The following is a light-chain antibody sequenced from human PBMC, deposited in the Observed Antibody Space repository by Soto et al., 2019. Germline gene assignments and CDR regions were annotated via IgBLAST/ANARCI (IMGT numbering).Light chain of an antibody. J-gene: IGKJ4*01. CDR2: NAS. CDR1: QRVRTY. CDR3: HQRSNWPRT. Sequence: EIVLTQSPATLSLFPGERATLSCRASQRVRTYLAWYQHKPGQAPRLLISNASDRATGIPARFSGSGSGTDSPLTISRLEADDFAVYYCHQRSNWPRTFGGGTKVHIK. V-gene: IGKV3-11*01.